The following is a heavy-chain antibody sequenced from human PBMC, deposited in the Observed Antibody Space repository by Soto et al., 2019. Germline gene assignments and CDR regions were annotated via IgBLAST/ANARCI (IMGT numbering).Heavy chain of an antibody. CDR2: ISSSSTYI. J-gene: IGHJ6*02. CDR1: GFTSSSCS. V-gene: IGHV3-21*01. Sequence: EVQLVESGGGLVKPGGSLRLSCAASGFTSSSCSMDWVRQAPGKGLEWVSSISSSSTYIHYADSVKGRFTISRDNAKNSLYLQMNSLSAEDTAVYYCASQTSGYYYYGMDVWGQGTTVTVSS. CDR3: ASQTSGYYYYGMDV.